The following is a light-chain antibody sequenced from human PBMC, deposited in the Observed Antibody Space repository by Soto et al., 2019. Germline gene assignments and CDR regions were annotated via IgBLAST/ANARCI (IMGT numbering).Light chain of an antibody. CDR1: SGHSNNI. V-gene: IGLV4-60*03. CDR3: ETWDVNSRV. J-gene: IGLJ2*01. Sequence: QAVLTQSSSASASLGSSVKLTCTLSSGHSNNIIAWHQQQPGKAPRYLMKLEGSGSYNKGSGVPDRFSGSSSGADRYLTISNLQSEDEADYYCETWDVNSRVFGGGTKVTVL. CDR2: LEGSGSY.